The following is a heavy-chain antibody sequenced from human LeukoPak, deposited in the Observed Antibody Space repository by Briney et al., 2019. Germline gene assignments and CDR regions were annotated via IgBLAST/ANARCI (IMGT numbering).Heavy chain of an antibody. J-gene: IGHJ4*02. V-gene: IGHV3-23*01. CDR1: GFTFSSYA. Sequence: TGGSLRLSCAASGFTFSSYAMSWVRQAPGKGLEWVSAISGSGGSTYYADSVKGRFTISRDNSKNTLYLQMNSLRAEDTAVYYCAKDISGSGSTSDYWGQGTLVTVSS. CDR2: ISGSGGST. D-gene: IGHD1-26*01. CDR3: AKDISGSGSTSDY.